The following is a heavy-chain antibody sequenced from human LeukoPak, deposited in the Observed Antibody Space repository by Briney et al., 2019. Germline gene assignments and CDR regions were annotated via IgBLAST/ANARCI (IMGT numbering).Heavy chain of an antibody. CDR3: ARRGIVWADPPAFDF. Sequence: SETLSLTCAVSGYSISSGYYWGWIRQPPGKGLEWIGNIYYDGRTYFTPSLKSRVTISKDTSKNQFSLKPSSVTAPDTPVYYSARRGIVWADPPAFDFWGQGRVVTVSS. V-gene: IGHV4-38-2*01. CDR2: IYYDGRT. D-gene: IGHD2-21*01. CDR1: GYSISSGYY. J-gene: IGHJ3*01.